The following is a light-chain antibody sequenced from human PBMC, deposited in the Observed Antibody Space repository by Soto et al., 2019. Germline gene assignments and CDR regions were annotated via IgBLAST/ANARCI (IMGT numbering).Light chain of an antibody. CDR3: HQYAGSPPWT. J-gene: IGKJ1*01. CDR1: QSVTSSY. V-gene: IGKV3-20*01. Sequence: EIVLTQSPGTLSLSPGERATLSCRASQSVTSSYLAWYQQKPGQAPRLLIHGASSRATGIPDRFSGSGSGTDFTLTISRLEPEDFAVYYCHQYAGSPPWTFGLGTKVEIK. CDR2: GAS.